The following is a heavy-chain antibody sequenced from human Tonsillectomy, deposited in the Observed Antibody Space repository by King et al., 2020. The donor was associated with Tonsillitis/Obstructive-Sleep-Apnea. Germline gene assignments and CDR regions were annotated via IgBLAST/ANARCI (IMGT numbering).Heavy chain of an antibody. CDR1: GYSFTSYW. CDR3: ARPRCSGGSCYSSSIDY. CDR2: IYPGDSDT. V-gene: IGHV5-51*01. D-gene: IGHD2-15*01. Sequence: VQLVESGAEVKKPGESLKISCKGSGYSFTSYWIGWVRQMPGKGLEWMGIIYPGDSDTRYSPSFQGQVTISADKSISTAYLQWSSLKASDPAMYYCARPRCSGGSCYSSSIDYWGQGTLVTVSS. J-gene: IGHJ4*02.